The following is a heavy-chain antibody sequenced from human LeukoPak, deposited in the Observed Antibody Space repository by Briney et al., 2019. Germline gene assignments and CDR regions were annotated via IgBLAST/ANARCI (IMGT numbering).Heavy chain of an antibody. J-gene: IGHJ6*02. V-gene: IGHV1-24*01. CDR3: ARDIVVVVAAKGHYYYGMDV. Sequence: ASVKVSCKVSGYTLTELSMHWVRQAPGKGLEWMGGFDPEDGETIYAQKFQGRVTMTEDTSTDTAYMELSSLRSEDTAVYYCARDIVVVVAAKGHYYYGMDVWGQGTTVTVSS. CDR1: GYTLTELS. CDR2: FDPEDGET. D-gene: IGHD2-15*01.